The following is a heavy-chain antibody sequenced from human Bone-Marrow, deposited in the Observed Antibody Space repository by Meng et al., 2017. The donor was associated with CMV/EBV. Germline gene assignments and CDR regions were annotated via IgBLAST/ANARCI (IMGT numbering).Heavy chain of an antibody. CDR2: INPSGGST. CDR3: ARDQIVVVPAAIRGGDYYYDMDV. J-gene: IGHJ6*02. V-gene: IGHV1-46*01. D-gene: IGHD2-2*02. CDR1: GYTFTSYY. Sequence: ASVKVSCKASGYTFTSYYMHWVRQAPGQGLEWMGIINPSGGSTSYAQKFQGRATMTRDTSTSTVYMELSSLRSEDTAVYYCARDQIVVVPAAIRGGDYYYDMDVWGQGTTVTVSS.